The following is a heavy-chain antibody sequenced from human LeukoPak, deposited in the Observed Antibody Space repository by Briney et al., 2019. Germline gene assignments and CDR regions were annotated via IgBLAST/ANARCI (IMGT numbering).Heavy chain of an antibody. V-gene: IGHV3-21*01. CDR1: GFTFSSYS. Sequence: GGSLRLSCAASGFTFSSYSMNWVRQAPGKGLEWVSSISSSSSYMYYADSVKGRFTISRDNAKNSLYLQMNSLRAEDTAVYYCARDKDGDYGDRVGDGYNWFDPWGQGTLVTVSS. D-gene: IGHD4-17*01. J-gene: IGHJ5*02. CDR3: ARDKDGDYGDRVGDGYNWFDP. CDR2: ISSSSSYM.